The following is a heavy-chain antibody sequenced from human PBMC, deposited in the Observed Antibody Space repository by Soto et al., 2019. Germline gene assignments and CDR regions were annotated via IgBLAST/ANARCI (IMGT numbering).Heavy chain of an antibody. D-gene: IGHD2-8*01. CDR1: GGSISSGGYY. Sequence: SETLSLTCTVSGGSISSGGYYWSWIRQHPGKGLEWIGYIYYSGSTYYNPSLKSRVTISVDTSKNQFSLKLSSVTAADTAVYYCAREPMTNRHGRWFDPWGQGTLVTVSS. CDR2: IYYSGST. J-gene: IGHJ5*02. V-gene: IGHV4-31*03. CDR3: AREPMTNRHGRWFDP.